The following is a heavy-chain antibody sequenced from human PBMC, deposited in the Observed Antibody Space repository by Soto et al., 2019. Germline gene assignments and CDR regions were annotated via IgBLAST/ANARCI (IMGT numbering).Heavy chain of an antibody. V-gene: IGHV3-30*18. CDR3: AKDLGGYDFYYGMDV. CDR1: GFTFSSYG. J-gene: IGHJ6*02. D-gene: IGHD5-12*01. CDR2: ISYDGSDK. Sequence: QVQLVESGGGVVQPGRSLRLSCAASGFTFSSYGMHWVRQAPGKGLEWVAVISYDGSDKYYADSVKGRFTISRDNSKNTLYLQMNRLRAEDTAVYYCAKDLGGYDFYYGMDVWGQGTTVTVSS.